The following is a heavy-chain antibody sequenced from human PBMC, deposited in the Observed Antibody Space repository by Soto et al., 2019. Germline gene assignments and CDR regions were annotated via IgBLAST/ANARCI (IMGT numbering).Heavy chain of an antibody. CDR2: MNPNSGNT. J-gene: IGHJ6*02. V-gene: IGHV1-8*01. D-gene: IGHD2-2*01. Sequence: GASVKVSCKASGYTFTSYDINWVRQATGQGLEWMGWMNPNSGNTGYAQKFQGRVTMTRNTSISTAYMELSSLRSEDTAVYYCATGYCISTSCSDYYYYYYGMDVWGQGTTVTVSS. CDR3: ATGYCISTSCSDYYYYYYGMDV. CDR1: GYTFTSYD.